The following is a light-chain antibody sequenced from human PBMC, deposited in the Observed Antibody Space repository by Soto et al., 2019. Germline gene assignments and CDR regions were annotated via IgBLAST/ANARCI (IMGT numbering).Light chain of an antibody. V-gene: IGKV3-20*01. CDR3: QQYASSPPYT. J-gene: IGKJ2*01. CDR2: GAS. Sequence: EIVLTQSPGTLSLSPGERATLSCRASQSVSINYLAWYQQKPGQAPRLLIYGASGRATGIPDRFGGDGSGTDFTLTITRLEPEDFAVYYCQQYASSPPYTFGQGTKLEIK. CDR1: QSVSINY.